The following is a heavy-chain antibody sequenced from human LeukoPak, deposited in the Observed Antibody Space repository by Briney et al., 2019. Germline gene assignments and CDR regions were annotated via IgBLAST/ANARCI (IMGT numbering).Heavy chain of an antibody. Sequence: ASVKVSCKASGYTFTSNGISWVRQAPGQGLEWMGWISTYNGNTNYEQKFQGRVTLTTDTSTSTAYMELRSLRSDDTAVYYCASNQLGDYYYYGMDVWGQGTTVTVSS. CDR1: GYTFTSNG. CDR2: ISTYNGNT. CDR3: ASNQLGDYYYYGMDV. V-gene: IGHV1-18*01. D-gene: IGHD1-14*01. J-gene: IGHJ6*02.